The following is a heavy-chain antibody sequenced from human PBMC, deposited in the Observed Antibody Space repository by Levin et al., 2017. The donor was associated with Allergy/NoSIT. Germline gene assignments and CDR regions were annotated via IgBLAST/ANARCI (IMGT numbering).Heavy chain of an antibody. J-gene: IGHJ6*03. CDR3: ARTRKNSNFGNYYFYYYMDV. V-gene: IGHV4-59*01. Sequence: SETLSLTCTVSGGSINSYYWSWIRQPPGKGLEWIGYIYYSGSTKYNPSLQSRVAISLDTSKTQFSLKLTSVTIADTAVYYCARTRKNSNFGNYYFYYYMDVWGKGTTVTVSS. D-gene: IGHD4-11*01. CDR1: GGSINSYY. CDR2: IYYSGST.